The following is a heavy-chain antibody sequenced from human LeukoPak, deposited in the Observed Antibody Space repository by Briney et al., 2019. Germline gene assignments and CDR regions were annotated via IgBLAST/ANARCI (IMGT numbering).Heavy chain of an antibody. CDR2: IYYSGST. CDR3: ARDAGDDYYYYGMDV. J-gene: IGHJ6*02. CDR1: GGSISSYY. Sequence: SETLSLTCTVSGGSISSYYWSWIRQPPGKGLEWIGYIYYSGSTNYNPSLKSRVTISVDTSKNQFPLKLSSVTAADTAVYYCARDAGDDYYYYGMDVRGQGTTVTVSS. D-gene: IGHD3-10*01. V-gene: IGHV4-59*01.